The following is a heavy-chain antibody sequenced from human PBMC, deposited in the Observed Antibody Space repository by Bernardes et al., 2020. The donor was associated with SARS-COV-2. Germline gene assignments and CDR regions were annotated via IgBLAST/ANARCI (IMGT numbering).Heavy chain of an antibody. CDR2: VSWEGSKT. CDR1: GLTLEEST. J-gene: IGHJ3*01. D-gene: IGHD3-3*01. Sequence: GGSLRLSCAAAGLTLEESTMHWVSQVPGKGREWVSLVSWEGSKTKYADSVKGRFIISRDSSRNTVHLQMDSLRKEDTALYYCATERQSLTVFGVGHDAFDFWGQGTMVTVSS. V-gene: IGHV3-43*01. CDR3: ATERQSLTVFGVGHDAFDF.